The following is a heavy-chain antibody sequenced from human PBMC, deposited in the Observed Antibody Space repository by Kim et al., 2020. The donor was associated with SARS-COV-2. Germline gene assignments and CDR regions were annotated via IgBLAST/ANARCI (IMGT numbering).Heavy chain of an antibody. CDR3: ARPSLSAATNWFDP. V-gene: IGHV1-2*02. J-gene: IGHJ5*02. CDR2: INPNSGGT. Sequence: ASVKVSCKASGYTFTGYYMHWVRQAPGQGLEWMGWINPNSGGTNYAQKFQGRVTMTRDTSISTAYMELSRLRSDDTAVYYCARPSLSAATNWFDPWGQGTLVTVSS. CDR1: GYTFTGYY. D-gene: IGHD2-15*01.